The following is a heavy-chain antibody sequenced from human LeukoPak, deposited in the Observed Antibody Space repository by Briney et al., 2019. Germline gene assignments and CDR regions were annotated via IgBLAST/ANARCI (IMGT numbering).Heavy chain of an antibody. CDR1: GDSVSGNSGT. V-gene: IGHV6-1*01. J-gene: IGHJ4*02. CDR2: TYYKSKWYN. Sequence: SQTLSLTCGISGDSVSGNSGTWNWIRQSPSRGLEWLGRTYYKSKWYNDYAVSVKSRMTINPDTSNNQFSLQLDSVSPEDTAVYFCGRGWLKTGIEYWGQGTLVTVSS. D-gene: IGHD5-12*01. CDR3: GRGWLKTGIEY.